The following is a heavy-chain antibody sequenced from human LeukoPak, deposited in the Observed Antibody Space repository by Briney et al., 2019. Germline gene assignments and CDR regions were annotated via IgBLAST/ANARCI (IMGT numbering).Heavy chain of an antibody. D-gene: IGHD1-26*01. CDR2: INQDGSEK. J-gene: IGHJ4*02. Sequence: GGSLRLSCAASGFIFSTYWMSWLRQPPGKGLEWVANINQDGSEKYYVDPVKGRFTISRDNAKNSLHLQINSMSVDDTDDYYFVKGGWEYWGQGALVTVSS. CDR3: VKGGWEY. CDR1: GFIFSTYW. V-gene: IGHV3-7*03.